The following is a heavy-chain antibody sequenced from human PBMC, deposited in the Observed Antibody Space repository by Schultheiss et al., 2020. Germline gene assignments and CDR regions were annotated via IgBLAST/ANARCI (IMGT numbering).Heavy chain of an antibody. CDR1: GGSINNYY. Sequence: SETLSLTCTVSGGSINNYYWSWIRQPAGKGLEWIGRISTSGNTNFNPSLKRRLTISVDTSKNQFSLKLSSVTAADTAVYYCAREGDGWFGELFPFDYWGQGTLVTVSS. J-gene: IGHJ4*02. CDR3: AREGDGWFGELFPFDY. CDR2: ISTSGNT. V-gene: IGHV4-4*07. D-gene: IGHD3-10*01.